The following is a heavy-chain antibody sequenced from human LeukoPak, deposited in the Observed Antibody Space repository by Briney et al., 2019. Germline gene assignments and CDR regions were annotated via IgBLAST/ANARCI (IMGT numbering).Heavy chain of an antibody. CDR3: ARYYYDSSGYFDPH. CDR2: ISSSGSTI. CDR1: GFTFSSYE. D-gene: IGHD3-22*01. V-gene: IGHV3-48*03. Sequence: PGGSLRLSCAASGFTFSSYEMNWVRQAPRKRLEWVSYISSSGSTIYYADSVKGRFTISRDNAKNSLYLQMNSLRAEDTAVYYCARYYYDSSGYFDPHWGQGTLVTVSS. J-gene: IGHJ4*02.